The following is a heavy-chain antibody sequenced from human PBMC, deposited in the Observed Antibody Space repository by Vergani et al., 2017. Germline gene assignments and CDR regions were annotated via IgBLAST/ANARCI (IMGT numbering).Heavy chain of an antibody. CDR3: ARDPTPQYCSGGSCYSGXFDP. D-gene: IGHD2-15*01. CDR1: GFTVSSNY. V-gene: IGHV3-66*01. J-gene: IGHJ5*02. CDR2: IYSGGST. Sequence: EVQLVESGGGLVQPGGSLRLSCAASGFTVSSNYMSWVRQAPGKGLEWVSVIYSGGSTYYADSVKGRFTISRDNSKNTLYLQMNSLRAEDTAVYYCARDPTPQYCSGGSCYSGXFDPWGQGTLVTVSS.